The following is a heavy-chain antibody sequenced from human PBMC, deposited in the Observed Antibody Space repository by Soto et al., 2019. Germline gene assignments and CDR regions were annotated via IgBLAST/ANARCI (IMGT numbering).Heavy chain of an antibody. CDR1: GFTFSNYG. Sequence: QVQLLESGGGVVQPGRSLRLSCVASGFTFSNYGMHWVRQAPGKGLEWVAVISNGGSNKYYADSVKGRFTISIDNSKNNLYLKMNSRRPEDTTAYYYATRLWFGELLKYYFDVWGQGILVTVSS. V-gene: IGHV3-30*03. CDR3: ATRLWFGELLKYYFDV. CDR2: ISNGGSNK. D-gene: IGHD3-10*01. J-gene: IGHJ4*02.